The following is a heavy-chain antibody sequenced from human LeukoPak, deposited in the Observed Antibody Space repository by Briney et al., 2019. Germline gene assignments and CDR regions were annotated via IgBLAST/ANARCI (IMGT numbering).Heavy chain of an antibody. CDR3: ARGRDRSKAGDH. J-gene: IGHJ4*02. CDR2: IHPHGIF. Sequence: PSETRSLTCAVYGGSCDDYYCSWIRQPPGKGLEWVGEIHPHGIFYYNSSLMSRVTISIDTSKTQFSPRLTSVTATDTAFYYCARGRDRSKAGDHWGQGSLVTVSS. D-gene: IGHD5-24*01. CDR1: GGSCDDYY. V-gene: IGHV4-34*01.